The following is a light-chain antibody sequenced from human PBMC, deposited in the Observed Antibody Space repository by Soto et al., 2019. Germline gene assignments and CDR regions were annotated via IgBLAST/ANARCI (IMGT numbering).Light chain of an antibody. CDR1: SSDVGGYNY. Sequence: QSVLTQPASVSGSPGQSITISCTGTSSDVGGYNYVSWYQQHPGKAPKLMIYDVSNRPSGVSNRFSGSKSGNTASLTISGLQAEDEADYYCSSYTSSSTLNVVFGGWTKVTVL. CDR3: SSYTSSSTLNVV. J-gene: IGLJ2*01. V-gene: IGLV2-14*01. CDR2: DVS.